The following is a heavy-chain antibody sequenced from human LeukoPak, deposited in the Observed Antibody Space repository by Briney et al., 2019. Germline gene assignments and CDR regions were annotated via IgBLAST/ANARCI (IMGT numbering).Heavy chain of an antibody. D-gene: IGHD2-2*01. CDR2: IYYSGST. CDR1: GGPISSGGYY. CDR3: ARCRVHCSSTSCYGDWFDP. J-gene: IGHJ5*02. Sequence: PSETLSLTCTVSGGPISSGGYYWSWIRQHPGKGLEWIGYIYYSGSTYYNPSLKSRVTISVDTSKNQFSLKLSSVTAADTAVYYCARCRVHCSSTSCYGDWFDPWGQGTLVTVSS. V-gene: IGHV4-31*03.